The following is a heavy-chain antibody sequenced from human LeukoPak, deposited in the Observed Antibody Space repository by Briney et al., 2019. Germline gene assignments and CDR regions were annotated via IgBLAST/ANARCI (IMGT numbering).Heavy chain of an antibody. V-gene: IGHV3-30*04. CDR1: GFTFSSYA. D-gene: IGHD6-13*01. Sequence: PGGSLRLSCAASGFTFSSYAMHWVRQAPGKGLEWVAVISYDGSNKYYADSVKGRFTISRDNSKNTLYLRMNSLRAEDTAVYYCARGAFGSSWYGACDYWGQGTLVTVSS. J-gene: IGHJ4*02. CDR2: ISYDGSNK. CDR3: ARGAFGSSWYGACDY.